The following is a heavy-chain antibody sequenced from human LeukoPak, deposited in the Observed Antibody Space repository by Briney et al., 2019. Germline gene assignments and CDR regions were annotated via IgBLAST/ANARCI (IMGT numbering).Heavy chain of an antibody. V-gene: IGHV4-34*01. Sequence: SETLSLTCAVYGGSFSGYYWSWIRQPPGKGLEWIGEINHSGSTNYNPSLKSRVTISVDTSKNQFSLKLSSVTAADTAVYYCARAFRVPGYCSGGSCRRWFDPWGRGTLVTVSS. D-gene: IGHD2-15*01. J-gene: IGHJ5*02. CDR3: ARAFRVPGYCSGGSCRRWFDP. CDR1: GGSFSGYY. CDR2: INHSGST.